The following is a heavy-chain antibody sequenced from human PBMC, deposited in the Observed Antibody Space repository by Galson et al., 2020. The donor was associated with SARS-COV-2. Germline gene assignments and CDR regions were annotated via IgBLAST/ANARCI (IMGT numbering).Heavy chain of an antibody. J-gene: IGHJ4*02. CDR1: SGSISTTSYY. CDR2: IYYTGRT. V-gene: IGHV4-39*07. Sequence: SETLSLTCTVSSGSISTTSYYWGWIRQPPGKGLEWIGSIYYTGRTYSNPSLKSRVIISVDTSKNQFSLKLNSVTAADTAVYYCARVGGCSGGSCYSPQYFDYGGQGTLVIVSS. D-gene: IGHD2-15*01. CDR3: ARVGGCSGGSCYSPQYFDY.